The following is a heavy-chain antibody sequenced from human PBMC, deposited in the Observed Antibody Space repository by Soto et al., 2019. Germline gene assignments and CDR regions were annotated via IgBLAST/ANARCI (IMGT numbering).Heavy chain of an antibody. CDR2: IYYSGST. CDR1: GGSISSYY. CDR3: ARGGGIRFLEFDP. J-gene: IGHJ5*02. D-gene: IGHD3-3*01. Sequence: SETLSLTCTVSGGSISSYYWSWIRQPPGKGLEWIGYIYYSGSTNYNPSLKSRVTISVDTSKNQFSLKLSSVTAADTAVYYCARGGGIRFLEFDPWGQGTLVTVSS. V-gene: IGHV4-59*01.